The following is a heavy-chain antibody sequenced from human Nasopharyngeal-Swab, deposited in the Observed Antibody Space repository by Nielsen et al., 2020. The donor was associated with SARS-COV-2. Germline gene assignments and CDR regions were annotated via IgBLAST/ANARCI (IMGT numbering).Heavy chain of an antibody. CDR3: ARGFLDDAFDI. CDR2: INWNGGST. D-gene: IGHD3/OR15-3a*01. V-gene: IGHV3-23*01. Sequence: WIRQPPGKGLEWVSGINWNGGSTYYADSVKGRFTISRDNSKNTLYLQMNSLRAEDTAVYYCARGFLDDAFDIWGQGTMVTVSS. J-gene: IGHJ3*02.